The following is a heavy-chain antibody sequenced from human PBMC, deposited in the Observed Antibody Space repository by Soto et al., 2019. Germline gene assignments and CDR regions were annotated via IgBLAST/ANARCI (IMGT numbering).Heavy chain of an antibody. D-gene: IGHD2-15*01. J-gene: IGHJ5*02. V-gene: IGHV3-49*03. CDR2: IRSKAYGGTT. CDR3: TRALPQYCSGGSCYDFDWFDP. Sequence: GESLKISCTASGFTFGDYAMSWFRQAPGKGLEWVGFIRSKAYGGTTEYAASVKGRFTISRDDSKSIAYLQMNSLKTEDTAVYYCTRALPQYCSGGSCYDFDWFDPWGQGTLVTVSS. CDR1: GFTFGDYA.